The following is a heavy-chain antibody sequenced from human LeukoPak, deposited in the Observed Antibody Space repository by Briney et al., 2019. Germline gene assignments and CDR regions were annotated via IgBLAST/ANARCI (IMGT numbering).Heavy chain of an antibody. Sequence: GGSLRLSCTASGFTFGDYAMSWVRQAPGKGLEWVGFIRSKAYGGTTEYAASVKGRFTISRDDSKSIAYLQMNSLKTEDTAAYYCTREDDFWSGYWDYWGQGTLVTVSS. V-gene: IGHV3-49*04. J-gene: IGHJ4*02. D-gene: IGHD3-3*01. CDR3: TREDDFWSGYWDY. CDR2: IRSKAYGGTT. CDR1: GFTFGDYA.